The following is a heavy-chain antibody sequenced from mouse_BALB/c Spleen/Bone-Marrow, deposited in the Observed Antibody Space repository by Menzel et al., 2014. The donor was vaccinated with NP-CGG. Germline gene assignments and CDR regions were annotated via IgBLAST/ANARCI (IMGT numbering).Heavy chain of an antibody. D-gene: IGHD1-1*01. Sequence: EVQLQQSGPELVKPGASVRMSCKASGYTFTSYVLHWVKQKPGQGLEWIGYINPYNDGSKYNEKFKGKATLTSDKSSSTAHMELSSLTSEDSAVYYCARTTAVDIYWYFDVWGAGTTVTVSS. CDR1: GYTFTSYV. CDR3: ARTTAVDIYWYFDV. CDR2: INPYNDGS. J-gene: IGHJ1*01. V-gene: IGHV1-14*01.